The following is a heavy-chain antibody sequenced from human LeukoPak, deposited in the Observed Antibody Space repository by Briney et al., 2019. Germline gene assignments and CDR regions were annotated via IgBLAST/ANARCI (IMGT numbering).Heavy chain of an antibody. CDR1: GGSISSSSYY. J-gene: IGHJ5*02. CDR2: IYYSGST. V-gene: IGHV4-39*07. CDR3: ARSPQYGSSGYYYVVRWFDP. D-gene: IGHD3-22*01. Sequence: SETLSLTCTVSGGSISSSSYYWGWIRQPPGKGLEWIGSIYYSGSTYYNPSLKSRVTISVDTSKNQFSLKLSSVTAADTAVYYCARSPQYGSSGYYYVVRWFDPWGQGTLVTVSS.